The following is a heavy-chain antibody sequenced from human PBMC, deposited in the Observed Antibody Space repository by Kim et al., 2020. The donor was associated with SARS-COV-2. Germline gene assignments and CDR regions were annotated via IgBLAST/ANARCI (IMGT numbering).Heavy chain of an antibody. D-gene: IGHD3-3*01. Sequence: ASVKVSCKASGYTFTSYAMNWVRQAPGQGLEWMGWINTNTGNPTYAQGFTGRFVFSLDTSVSTAYLQISSLKAEDTAVYYCAGYDFWSGYYPPPSYYYGMDVWGQGTTVTVSS. V-gene: IGHV7-4-1*02. CDR3: AGYDFWSGYYPPPSYYYGMDV. CDR1: GYTFTSYA. CDR2: INTNTGNP. J-gene: IGHJ6*02.